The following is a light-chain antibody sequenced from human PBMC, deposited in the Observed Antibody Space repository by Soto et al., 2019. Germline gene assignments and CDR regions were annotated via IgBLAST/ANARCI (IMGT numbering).Light chain of an antibody. CDR2: GAS. CDR3: QQDGSAPPT. CDR1: RSVSNNY. Sequence: EIVLTQSPGTLSLSPGERATLSCRASRSVSNNYVAWYQRKPGQAPRLLIYGASSRATDIPRRFSGSGSGTDFTLTITRLEPEDFAVYYCQQDGSAPPTFGQGTKVESK. J-gene: IGKJ1*01. V-gene: IGKV3-20*01.